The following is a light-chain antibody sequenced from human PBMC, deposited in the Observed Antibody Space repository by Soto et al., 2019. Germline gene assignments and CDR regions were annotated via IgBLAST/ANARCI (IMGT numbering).Light chain of an antibody. CDR2: GYN. CDR3: QSYDTSLRVV. CDR1: SSNIGAGYD. Sequence: QSVLTQPPSVSGAPGQRVTISCTGKSSNIGAGYDVHWYQQLPGTAPKIFIYGYNNRPSGVPDRFSGSKSGTSASLAITDLQAEDEADYYCQSYDTSLRVVFGGGTKLTVL. V-gene: IGLV1-40*01. J-gene: IGLJ2*01.